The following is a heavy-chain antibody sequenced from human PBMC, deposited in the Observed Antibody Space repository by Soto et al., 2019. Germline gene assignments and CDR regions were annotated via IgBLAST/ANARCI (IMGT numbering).Heavy chain of an antibody. D-gene: IGHD6-13*01. CDR3: ARDHGREMQLVELPYKIGSAYPEYFQH. V-gene: IGHV3-7*01. Sequence: GGSLRLSCAASGFTFSSYWMSWVRQAPGKGLEWVANIKQDGSEKYYVDSVKGRFTISRDNAKNSLYLQMNSLRAEDTAVYYCARDHGREMQLVELPYKIGSAYPEYFQHWGQGTLVTVSS. CDR2: IKQDGSEK. J-gene: IGHJ1*01. CDR1: GFTFSSYW.